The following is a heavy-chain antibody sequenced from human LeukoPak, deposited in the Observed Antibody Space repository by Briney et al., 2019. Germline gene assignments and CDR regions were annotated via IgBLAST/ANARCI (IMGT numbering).Heavy chain of an antibody. V-gene: IGHV2-5*01. J-gene: IGHJ5*02. D-gene: IGHD2-2*01. CDR1: GFSLSTSGVG. CDR2: IYWNDDQ. Sequence: SGPTLVKPTQTLTLTCTFSGFSLSTSGVGVGWIRQPPGKALEWLGHIYWNDDQRYSPSLQSRLTITKDTSKNRVVLTMTNMDPVDTATYYCAHRHCSSTSCFEFDPWGPGTLVTVSS. CDR3: AHRHCSSTSCFEFDP.